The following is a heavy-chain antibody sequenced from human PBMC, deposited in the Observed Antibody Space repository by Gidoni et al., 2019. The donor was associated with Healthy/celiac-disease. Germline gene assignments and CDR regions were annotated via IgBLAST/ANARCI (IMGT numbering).Heavy chain of an antibody. CDR3: ARDHFGVVIIARLSNYMDV. V-gene: IGHV3-21*01. D-gene: IGHD3-3*01. CDR1: GFPFSSYS. Sequence: EVQLVESGGGLVKPGGALRLSCAASGFPFSSYSMDWGRRAPGKGLEWVSSIRSSSSYIYYADSVKGRFTISRDNAKNSLYLQMNSLRAEDTAVYYCARDHFGVVIIARLSNYMDVWGKGTTVTVSS. J-gene: IGHJ6*03. CDR2: IRSSSSYI.